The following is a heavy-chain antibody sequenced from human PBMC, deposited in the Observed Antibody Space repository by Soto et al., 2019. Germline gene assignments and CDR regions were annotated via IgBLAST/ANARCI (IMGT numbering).Heavy chain of an antibody. J-gene: IGHJ3*02. CDR2: INPNSGGT. Sequence: ASVKVSCKASGYTFTGYYMHWVRQAPGQGLEWMGWINPNSGGTNYAQKFKGWVTMTRDTSISTAYMELSRLRSDDTAVYYCARETAGIVGATTGAFDIWGQGTMVTVSS. CDR3: ARETAGIVGATTGAFDI. D-gene: IGHD1-26*01. CDR1: GYTFTGYY. V-gene: IGHV1-2*04.